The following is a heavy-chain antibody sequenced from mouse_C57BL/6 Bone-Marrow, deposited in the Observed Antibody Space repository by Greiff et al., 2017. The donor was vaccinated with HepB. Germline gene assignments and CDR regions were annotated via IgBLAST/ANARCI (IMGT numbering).Heavy chain of an antibody. CDR2: IDPENGDT. V-gene: IGHV14-4*01. CDR1: GFNIKDDY. CDR3: TPYYGRPNFYY. J-gene: IGHJ2*01. D-gene: IGHD1-1*01. Sequence: EVQLQQSGAELVRPGASVKLSCTASGFNIKDDYMHWVKQRPEQGLEWIGWIDPENGDTEYASKFQGKATITADTSSNTAYLQLSSLTSEDTAVYYCTPYYGRPNFYYWGQGTTLTVSS.